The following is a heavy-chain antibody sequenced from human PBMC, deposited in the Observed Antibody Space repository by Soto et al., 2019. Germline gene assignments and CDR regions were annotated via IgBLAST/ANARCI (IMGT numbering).Heavy chain of an antibody. V-gene: IGHV1-18*01. CDR1: GYTLTRSG. CDR3: ARDQGITTFGVYSMYYYGMDV. CDR2: INPDNGNT. Sequence: QVQLVQSGAEGKKPGASVKVSCKASGYTLTRSGISWVRQAPGQGLEWLGWINPDNGNTNYAQHLQGRVSLTTDTSTSTAYMDLRSLRSDDTAVYYCARDQGITTFGVYSMYYYGMDVWGQGTTVTVSS. J-gene: IGHJ6*02. D-gene: IGHD3-3*01.